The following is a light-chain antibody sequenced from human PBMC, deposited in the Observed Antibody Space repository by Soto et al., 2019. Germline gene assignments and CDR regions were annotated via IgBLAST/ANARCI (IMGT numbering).Light chain of an antibody. J-gene: IGLJ1*01. CDR1: SSDIGRYNY. CDR3: SSYTSSSTPYV. Sequence: QSALTQPASVSGSPGQSITISCTGTSSDIGRYNYVSWYQQHPGKAPKLMIYDVSDRPSGVSNRFSGANSGNTASLTISGLQAEDEADYYCSSYTSSSTPYVFGTGTKLTVL. V-gene: IGLV2-14*03. CDR2: DVS.